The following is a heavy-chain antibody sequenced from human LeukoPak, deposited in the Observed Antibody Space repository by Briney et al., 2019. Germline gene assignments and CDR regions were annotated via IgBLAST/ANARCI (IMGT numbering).Heavy chain of an antibody. V-gene: IGHV1-69*05. Sequence: GASVKVSCKASGGAFSSYAISWVRQAPGQGLEWMGGIIPIFGTANYAQKFQGRVTITTDESTSTAYMELSSLRSEDTAVYYCARALGYCSSTSCYTVGAWFDPWGQGTLVTVSS. CDR2: IIPIFGTA. CDR3: ARALGYCSSTSCYTVGAWFDP. D-gene: IGHD2-2*02. J-gene: IGHJ5*02. CDR1: GGAFSSYA.